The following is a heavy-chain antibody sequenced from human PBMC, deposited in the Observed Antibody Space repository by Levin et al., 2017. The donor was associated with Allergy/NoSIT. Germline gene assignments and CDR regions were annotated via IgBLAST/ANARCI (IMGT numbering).Heavy chain of an antibody. Sequence: RASVKVSCKASGFTFTFYAFTWVRQAPGQGLEWMGWISPYNGDTKYAQRFQDRVTMTTDTSTSTAYMELRSLRSEDTAMYFCAREMAETAADAFDIWGQGTMVTVSS. D-gene: IGHD2-8*01. CDR1: GFTFTFYA. CDR2: ISPYNGDT. CDR3: AREMAETAADAFDI. V-gene: IGHV1-18*01. J-gene: IGHJ3*02.